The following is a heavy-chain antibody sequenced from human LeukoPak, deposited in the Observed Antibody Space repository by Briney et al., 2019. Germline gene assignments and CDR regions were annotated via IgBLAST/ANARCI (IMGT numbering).Heavy chain of an antibody. CDR2: IETSGST. V-gene: IGHV4-61*02. CDR1: GGSISSGDYY. J-gene: IGHJ5*02. CDR3: ARYHVLNRGVNWFDP. Sequence: SETLSLTCTVSGGSISSGDYYWSWIRQPAGKGLEWIGRIETSGSTKYNPSLNSRVTISVDTSKNQFSLKLSSVTAADTAVYYCARYHVLNRGVNWFDPWGQGTLVTVSS. D-gene: IGHD2-2*01.